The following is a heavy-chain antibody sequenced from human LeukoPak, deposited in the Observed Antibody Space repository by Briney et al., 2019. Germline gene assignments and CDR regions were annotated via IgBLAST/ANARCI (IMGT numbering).Heavy chain of an antibody. V-gene: IGHV3-74*01. J-gene: IGHJ4*02. CDR1: GFTFSSYW. Sequence: GGSLRLSCAASGFTFSSYWMHWVRRAPGKGLVWVSRINSDGSSTSYADSVKGRFTISRDNAKNTLYLQMNSLRAEDTVAYYCARGGGYSYGTFDYWGQGTLVTVSS. D-gene: IGHD5-18*01. CDR3: ARGGGYSYGTFDY. CDR2: INSDGSST.